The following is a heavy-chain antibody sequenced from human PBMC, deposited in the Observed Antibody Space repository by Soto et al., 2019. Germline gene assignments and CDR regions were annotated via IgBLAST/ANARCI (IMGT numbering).Heavy chain of an antibody. CDR3: AKASGRVATIGFSDV. CDR2: VNNGGDST. CDR1: GFTFNNFA. Sequence: EVQQLESGGGLVQPGGSLRLSCAASGFTFNNFAMNWVRQAPGKGLEWVSAVNNGGDSTYYADSVQGRFTISRDNSENTLYLQMNSLRADDTAVYYRAKASGRVATIGFSDVWGKGTTVTVSS. J-gene: IGHJ6*04. D-gene: IGHD5-12*01. V-gene: IGHV3-23*01.